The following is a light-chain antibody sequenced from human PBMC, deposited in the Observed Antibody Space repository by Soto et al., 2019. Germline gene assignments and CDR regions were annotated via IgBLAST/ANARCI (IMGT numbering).Light chain of an antibody. CDR3: QQYKNWPRT. V-gene: IGKV3-15*01. Sequence: DIVMTQSPGTLSLSPGERVTISCRASESVDINLAWYQQKPGQAPMLLIYGASTRATDMSGTFSGRGSGTEFTLTISSLQSEDVAVYYCQQYKNWPRTFGQGTKVDI. CDR2: GAS. J-gene: IGKJ1*01. CDR1: ESVDIN.